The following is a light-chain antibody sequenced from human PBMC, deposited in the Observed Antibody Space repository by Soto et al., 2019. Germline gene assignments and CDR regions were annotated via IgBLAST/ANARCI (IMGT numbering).Light chain of an antibody. V-gene: IGLV2-14*03. CDR2: EVT. Sequence: QSVLTQPASVYGSLGQSITISCTGTSSDVGGYNYVSWFQQHPGKAPKLIIYEVTNRPSGVSNRFSGSKSGNTASLTISGLQAEDETDYYCSSFTRSTTWVFGGGTKLTVL. CDR3: SSFTRSTTWV. CDR1: SSDVGGYNY. J-gene: IGLJ3*02.